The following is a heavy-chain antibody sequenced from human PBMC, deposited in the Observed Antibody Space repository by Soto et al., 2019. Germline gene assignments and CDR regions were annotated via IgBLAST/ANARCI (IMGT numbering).Heavy chain of an antibody. CDR1: GFTFSSYA. CDR2: ISGSGGST. CDR3: AKAKYYYDSSGYFDYFDY. J-gene: IGHJ4*02. D-gene: IGHD3-22*01. Sequence: GGSLRLSCAASGFTFSSYAMSWVRQAPGKGLEWVSAISGSGGSTYYADSVKGRFTISRDNSKNTLYLQMNSLRAEDTAVYYCAKAKYYYDSSGYFDYFDYWGQGTLVTVSS. V-gene: IGHV3-23*01.